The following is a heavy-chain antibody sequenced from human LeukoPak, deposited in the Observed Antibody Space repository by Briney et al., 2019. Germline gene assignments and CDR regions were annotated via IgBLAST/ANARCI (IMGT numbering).Heavy chain of an antibody. D-gene: IGHD3-22*01. CDR2: IDTEGNSA. CDR1: RFTFSSYW. J-gene: IGHJ5*02. V-gene: IGHV3-74*01. Sequence: PGGSLRLSCATSRFTFSSYWMHWVRRAPGKGLEWVSSIDTEGNSAAYADSVRGRFTISRDNAKNSLDLQMNSLRAEDTAVYFCARDLYYFDSSGYYASDLWGQGTLVTVSS. CDR3: ARDLYYFDSSGYYASDL.